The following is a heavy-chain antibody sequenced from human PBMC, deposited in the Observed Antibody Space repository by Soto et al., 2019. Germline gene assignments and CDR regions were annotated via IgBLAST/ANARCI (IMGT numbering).Heavy chain of an antibody. CDR2: INHSGST. Sequence: PSGPLSLTCAVYGGSFSGYYWSWFRQPPGKGLEWIGEINHSGSTNYNPSLKSRVTISVDTSKNQFSLKLSSVTAADTAVYYCARDNHYYSRGTFDIWGQGTTVT. CDR3: ARDNHYYSRGTFDI. D-gene: IGHD3-22*01. V-gene: IGHV4-34*01. CDR1: GGSFSGYY. J-gene: IGHJ3*02.